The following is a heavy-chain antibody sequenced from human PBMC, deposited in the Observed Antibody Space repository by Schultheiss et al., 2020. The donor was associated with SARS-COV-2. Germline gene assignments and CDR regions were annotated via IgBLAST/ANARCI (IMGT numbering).Heavy chain of an antibody. J-gene: IGHJ3*02. CDR1: GGSISSGGYY. CDR3: AASTNSHAFEI. Sequence: SQTLSLTCTVSGGSISSGGYYWSWIRQHPGKGLEWIGEINHSGSTNYNPSLKSRVTISRDTSKNQFSLKLSSVTAADTAVYYCAASTNSHAFEIWGQGTMVTVSS. CDR2: INHSGST. V-gene: IGHV4-31*03.